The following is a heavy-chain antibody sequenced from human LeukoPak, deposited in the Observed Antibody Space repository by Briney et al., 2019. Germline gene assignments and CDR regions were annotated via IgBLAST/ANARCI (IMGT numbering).Heavy chain of an antibody. J-gene: IGHJ6*04. CDR2: IYTSGST. Sequence: ASQTLSLTCTVSGGSISSGSYYWSWIRQPAGKGLEWIGRIYTSGSTNYNPSLKSRVTISVDTSKNQFSLKLSSVTAADTAVYYCTREGYNWNDGGENGRDVWGKGTTVTVSS. V-gene: IGHV4-61*02. CDR3: TREGYNWNDGGENGRDV. CDR1: GGSISSGSYY. D-gene: IGHD1-20*01.